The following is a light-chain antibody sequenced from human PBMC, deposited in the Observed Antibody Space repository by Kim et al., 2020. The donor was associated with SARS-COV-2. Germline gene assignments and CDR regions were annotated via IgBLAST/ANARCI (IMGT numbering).Light chain of an antibody. Sequence: ASLGDRVTITCRVSQDIKNYLGWYQQKPGKAPKGLIFGASSLRGGVPSRFSGSGFGTEFTLTISSLQPEDFATYYCQQFNSYPLTFGGGTKVDIK. CDR2: GAS. J-gene: IGKJ4*01. CDR1: QDIKNY. CDR3: QQFNSYPLT. V-gene: IGKV1-17*01.